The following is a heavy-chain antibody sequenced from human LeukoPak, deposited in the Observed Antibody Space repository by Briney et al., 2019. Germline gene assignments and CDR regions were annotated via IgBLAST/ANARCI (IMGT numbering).Heavy chain of an antibody. CDR3: ARVYPKYYYDSSGYSHGDY. V-gene: IGHV1-18*04. CDR2: ISAYNGNT. D-gene: IGHD3-22*01. CDR1: GYTFTGYY. Sequence: ASVKVSCKASGYTFTGYYMHWVRQAPGQGLEWMGWISAYNGNTNYAQKLQGRVTMTTDTSTSTAYMELRSLRSDDTAVYYCARVYPKYYYDSSGYSHGDYWGQGTLVTVSS. J-gene: IGHJ4*02.